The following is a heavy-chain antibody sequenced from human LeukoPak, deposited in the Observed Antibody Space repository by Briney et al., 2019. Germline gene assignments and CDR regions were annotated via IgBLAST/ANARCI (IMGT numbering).Heavy chain of an antibody. J-gene: IGHJ4*02. CDR2: ISWNSGSI. CDR1: GFTFDDYA. V-gene: IGHV3-9*01. CDR3: AKDMVEAYYGSGSYLFDY. D-gene: IGHD3-10*01. Sequence: GGSLRLSCAASGFTFDDYAMHWVRQAPGKGLEWVSGISWNSGSIGYADSVKGRFTISRDNAKNSLYLQMNSLRAEDTALYYCAKDMVEAYYGSGSYLFDYWGQGTLVTASS.